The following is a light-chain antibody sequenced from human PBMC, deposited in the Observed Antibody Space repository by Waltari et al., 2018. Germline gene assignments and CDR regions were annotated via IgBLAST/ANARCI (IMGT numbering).Light chain of an antibody. J-gene: IGLJ3*02. CDR2: GVY. V-gene: IGLV2-11*01. CDR1: SSDVCAYSS. CDR3: CSYANAKWV. Sequence: QSVLTQPRSVSGSPGQSVAISCTGPSSDVCAYSSVSWSQQYPGKAPKVMIYGVYKRPSGVPVRFSGSKSGNTASLTISGLQAEDEADYYCCSYANAKWVFGGGTRLTVL.